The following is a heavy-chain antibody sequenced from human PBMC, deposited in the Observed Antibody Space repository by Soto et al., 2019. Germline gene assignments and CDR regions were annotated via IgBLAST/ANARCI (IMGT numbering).Heavy chain of an antibody. V-gene: IGHV1-18*01. Sequence: QVQLVQSGAEVKKPGASVKVSCKASGYTFTSYGISWVRQAPGQGLEWMGWISAYNGNTNYAQKLQGRVTMTTDTSXSTAYMEVRRLSSDDTAVYYCARVGRYYDILTGYWPGGMDVWGQGTTVTVSS. D-gene: IGHD3-9*01. CDR3: ARVGRYYDILTGYWPGGMDV. CDR2: ISAYNGNT. J-gene: IGHJ6*02. CDR1: GYTFTSYG.